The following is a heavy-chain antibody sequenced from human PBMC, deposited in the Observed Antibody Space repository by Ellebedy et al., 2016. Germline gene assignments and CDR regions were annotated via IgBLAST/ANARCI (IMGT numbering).Heavy chain of an antibody. CDR1: GFTLNNYA. CDR2: ITGDTAAT. V-gene: IGHV3-23*01. J-gene: IGHJ4*02. CDR3: VKGASSGSWVTMEY. Sequence: GGSLRLSCAASGFTLNNYAMTWIRQAAGEGLEWVSAITGDTAATYYADSVKGRFTISRDTSRNTLYLQMNSLRVEDTALYYCVKGASSGSWVTMEYWGQGALVTVSS. D-gene: IGHD6-13*01.